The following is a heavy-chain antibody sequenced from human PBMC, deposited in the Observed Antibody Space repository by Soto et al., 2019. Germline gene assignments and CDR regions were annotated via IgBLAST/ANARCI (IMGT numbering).Heavy chain of an antibody. CDR1: GCTFSSYG. CDR2: IWYDGSNK. Sequence: QVQLVEAGGAVGQPGSSLRLSCAASGCTFSSYGMHWVRQAPGKGLECVAVIWYDGSNKYYADSVKGRFTISRDNSKNTLYLQMNSLRAEDTAVYYCARETDSSSWYLSMHYWGQGTLVTVSS. D-gene: IGHD6-13*01. V-gene: IGHV3-33*01. CDR3: ARETDSSSWYLSMHY. J-gene: IGHJ4*02.